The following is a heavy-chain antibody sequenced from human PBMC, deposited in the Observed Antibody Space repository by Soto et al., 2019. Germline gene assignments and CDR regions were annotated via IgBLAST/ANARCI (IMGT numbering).Heavy chain of an antibody. V-gene: IGHV1-3*01. CDR3: ARGEDIVVVPAAMGWFDP. D-gene: IGHD2-2*01. J-gene: IGHJ5*02. Sequence: QRLEWMGWINAGNGNTKYSQKFQGRVTITRDTSASTAYMELSSLRSEDTAVYYCARGEDIVVVPAAMGWFDPWGQGTLVTVS. CDR2: INAGNGNT.